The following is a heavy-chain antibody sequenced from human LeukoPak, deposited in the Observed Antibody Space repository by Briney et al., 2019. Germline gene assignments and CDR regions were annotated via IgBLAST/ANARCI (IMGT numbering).Heavy chain of an antibody. CDR1: GYTFTSYA. Sequence: GASVKVSCKASGYTFTSYAMNWVRQAPGQGLEWVGWINTNTGNPTYAQGFTGRFVFSLDTSVSTAYLQISSLKAEDTAVYYCARDKIGYCSSTSCPLDIWGQGTMVTVSS. D-gene: IGHD2-2*01. V-gene: IGHV7-4-1*02. J-gene: IGHJ3*02. CDR2: INTNTGNP. CDR3: ARDKIGYCSSTSCPLDI.